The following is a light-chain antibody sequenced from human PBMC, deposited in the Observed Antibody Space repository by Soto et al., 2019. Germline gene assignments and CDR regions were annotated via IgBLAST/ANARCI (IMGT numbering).Light chain of an antibody. J-gene: IGKJ2*03. CDR3: QQYGSSPYG. CDR1: QSVSSSY. V-gene: IGKV3-20*01. CDR2: GAS. Sequence: EIVLTQSPGTLSLSPGERATLSCRASQSVSSSYLAWYQQEPGQAPRLLIYGASSRATGIPDRFSGSGSGTDFTLTISRLEPEDFAVYYCQQYGSSPYGFGQGTKLEIK.